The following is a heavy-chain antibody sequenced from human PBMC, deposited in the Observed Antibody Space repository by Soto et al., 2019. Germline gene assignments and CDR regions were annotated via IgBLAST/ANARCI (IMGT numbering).Heavy chain of an antibody. CDR3: AKEGIYSYGLFHSVPHDY. V-gene: IGHV3-23*01. CDR2: ISGSGGST. J-gene: IGHJ4*02. Sequence: GGSLRLSCAASGFTFSSYAMSWVRQAPGKGLEWVSAISGSGGSTYYADSVKGRFTISRDNSKNTLYLQMNSLRAEDTAVYYCAKEGIYSYGLFHSVPHDYWGQGTLVTVSS. D-gene: IGHD5-18*01. CDR1: GFTFSSYA.